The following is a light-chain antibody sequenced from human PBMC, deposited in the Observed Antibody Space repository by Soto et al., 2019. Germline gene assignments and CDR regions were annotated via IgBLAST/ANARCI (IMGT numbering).Light chain of an antibody. V-gene: IGLV2-14*01. CDR2: DVS. J-gene: IGLJ1*01. CDR3: SSYTSSTTLYYV. Sequence: QSALTQPASVSGSPGQSITISCTGTSSDVGGYNYVSWYQQHPDKAPKLMIYDVSNRPSGVSNRFSGSKSGNTASLTISGLQAEDEADYYCSSYTSSTTLYYVFGTGTRSPS. CDR1: SSDVGGYNY.